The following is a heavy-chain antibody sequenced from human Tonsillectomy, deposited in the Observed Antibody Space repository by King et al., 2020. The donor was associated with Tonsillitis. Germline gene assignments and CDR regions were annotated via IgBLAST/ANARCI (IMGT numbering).Heavy chain of an antibody. Sequence: VQLVESGAEVKKPGESLKLSCKGSGYSFTSYWIGWVRQMPGKGLEWMGIIYPGDSETRYSPSFQGQVTISADKSISTAYLQWSSLKASDTAMYYCARHRVGYCSRTTCYDFDYWGQGALVTVSS. CDR2: IYPGDSET. CDR1: GYSFTSYW. D-gene: IGHD2-2*01. J-gene: IGHJ4*02. CDR3: ARHRVGYCSRTTCYDFDY. V-gene: IGHV5-51*01.